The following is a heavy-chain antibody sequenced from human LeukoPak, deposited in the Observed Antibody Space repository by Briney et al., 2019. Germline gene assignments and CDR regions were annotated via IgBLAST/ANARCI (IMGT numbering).Heavy chain of an antibody. J-gene: IGHJ4*02. CDR3: ARKWRINDWGSYSVDN. Sequence: GSLRLSCAASGFTVSSNYMSWVRQAPGKGLEWHGDVFQSGSTYYYPSFKSRVTISVDKSKNPFSLMVTSVTAADTAVYYCARKWRINDWGSYSVDNWGQGTLVTVSS. D-gene: IGHD3-16*01. CDR1: GFTVSSNY. V-gene: IGHV4-4*02. CDR2: VFQSGST.